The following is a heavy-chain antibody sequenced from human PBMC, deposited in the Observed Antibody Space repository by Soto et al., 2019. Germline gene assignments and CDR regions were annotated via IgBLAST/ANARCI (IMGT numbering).Heavy chain of an antibody. Sequence: SETLSLTCTVSGDSIISYYWSWIRQSPEKGLEWIGYIYYTGSTKYNASLKSRVTMSVDTSKNQLSLNLSSLTAADTAVYYCARHSKFSEGKSYYGMDVWGQGTTVT. CDR1: GDSIISYY. V-gene: IGHV4-59*01. CDR2: IYYTGST. CDR3: ARHSKFSEGKSYYGMDV. D-gene: IGHD6-19*01. J-gene: IGHJ6*02.